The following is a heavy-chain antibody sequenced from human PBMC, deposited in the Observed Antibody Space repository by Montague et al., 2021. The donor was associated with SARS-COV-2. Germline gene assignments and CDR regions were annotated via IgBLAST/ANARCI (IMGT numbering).Heavy chain of an antibody. CDR2: ISYTGRT. CDR3: ASQLPSYCATNKCYPYYFDG. D-gene: IGHD2-8*01. V-gene: IGHV4-39*02. Sequence: SETLSLTCTVSGGSISSPDHYWGWIRQSPGKGLEWIGSISYTGRTYYNPSLRSRVSFSMDTSKNHFSLSLSSVTVADTAVYFCASQLPSYCATNKCYPYYFDGWGQGALVTVSS. CDR1: GGSISSPDHY. J-gene: IGHJ4*02.